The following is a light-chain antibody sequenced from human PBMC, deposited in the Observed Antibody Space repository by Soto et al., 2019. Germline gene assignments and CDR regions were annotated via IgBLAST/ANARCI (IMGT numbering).Light chain of an antibody. CDR3: QVWDTISDHYV. CDR2: VDS. V-gene: IGLV3-21*02. CDR1: NIESKS. Sequence: SYELTQPPSVSVAPGQTARITCGGNNIESKSVHWYQQRPGQAPVLVIYVDSDRPSGIPDRFSASTSGNTAALTISRVEAGDEADYYCQVWDTISDHYVFGSGTKVTVL. J-gene: IGLJ1*01.